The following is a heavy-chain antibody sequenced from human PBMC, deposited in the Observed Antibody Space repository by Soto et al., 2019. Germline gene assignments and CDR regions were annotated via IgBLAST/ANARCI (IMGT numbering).Heavy chain of an antibody. D-gene: IGHD3-3*01. J-gene: IGHJ6*02. CDR1: GYSFTSYW. V-gene: IGHV5-51*01. Sequence: GESLKISCKGSGYSFTSYWIGWVRQMPGKGLEWMGIIYPGDSDTRYSPSFQGQVTISADKSISTAYLQWSSLKASDTAMYYCARAPAGATIFGVVTRSPYHYGMDVWGQGTTVTVSS. CDR2: IYPGDSDT. CDR3: ARAPAGATIFGVVTRSPYHYGMDV.